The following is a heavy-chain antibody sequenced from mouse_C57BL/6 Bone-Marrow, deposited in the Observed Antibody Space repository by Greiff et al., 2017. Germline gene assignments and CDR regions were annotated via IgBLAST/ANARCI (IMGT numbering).Heavy chain of an antibody. Sequence: VQLQQSGAELARPGASVKLSCQASGYTFTSYGISWVKQRTGQGLEWIGEIYPRSGNTYYNEKFKGKATLTADKSSSTAYMELRSLTSEDSAVYFCAIYSNYPLADWGQGTLVTVSA. D-gene: IGHD2-5*01. V-gene: IGHV1-81*01. CDR3: AIYSNYPLAD. CDR2: IYPRSGNT. J-gene: IGHJ3*01. CDR1: GYTFTSYG.